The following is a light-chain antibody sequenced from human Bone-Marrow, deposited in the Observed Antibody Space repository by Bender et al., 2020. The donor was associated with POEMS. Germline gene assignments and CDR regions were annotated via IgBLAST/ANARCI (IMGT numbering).Light chain of an antibody. CDR1: SSDVGNYHL. J-gene: IGLJ3*02. CDR3: CSYAGSLWV. V-gene: IGLV2-23*01. CDR2: DDT. Sequence: QSALTQPASVSGSPGQSITISCTGTSSDVGNYHLVSWYQHHPGKAPKLIIYDDTRRPSGVSIRFSGSKSGNTASLTISGLQTDDETDYYCCSYAGSLWVFGGGTKVTVL.